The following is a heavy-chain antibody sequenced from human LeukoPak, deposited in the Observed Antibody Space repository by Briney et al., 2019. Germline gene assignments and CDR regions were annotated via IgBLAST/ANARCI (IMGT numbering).Heavy chain of an antibody. V-gene: IGHV3-23*01. CDR1: GFTFSSYA. Sequence: GGSLRLSCAASGFTFSSYAMSWVRQAPGKGLEWVSAISGSGGSTYYADSVKGRFTISRDNSKNTLYLQMNSLRAEVTAVYYCATGRGYSGYATDYWGQGTLVTVSS. CDR2: ISGSGGST. D-gene: IGHD5-12*01. CDR3: ATGRGYSGYATDY. J-gene: IGHJ4*02.